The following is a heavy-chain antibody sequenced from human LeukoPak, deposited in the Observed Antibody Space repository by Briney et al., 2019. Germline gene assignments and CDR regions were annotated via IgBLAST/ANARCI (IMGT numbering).Heavy chain of an antibody. CDR1: GYTFTSYY. J-gene: IGHJ4*02. CDR3: ARDHYGDYDFDY. D-gene: IGHD4-17*01. V-gene: IGHV1-46*01. CDR2: INPSGGST. Sequence: GASVKVSCKASGYTFTSYYMHWVRQAPGQGLEWMGIINPSGGSTSYAQKYQGRVTMTRDTSTSTVYMELSSLRSEDTAVYYCARDHYGDYDFDYWGQGTLVTVSS.